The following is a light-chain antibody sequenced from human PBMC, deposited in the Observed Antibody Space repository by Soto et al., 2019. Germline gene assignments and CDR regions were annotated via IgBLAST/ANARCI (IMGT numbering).Light chain of an antibody. V-gene: IGLV2-11*01. Sequence: QSVLTQPRSVSGSPGQSVTISCTGTSSDVGRYNYVSWYQQHPGKAPKLIIYDVTPRPSGVPDRFSGSKSGNTASLTISGLQAEDEVDYSCCSYAGDYIFVFGTGTKVTVL. CDR3: CSYAGDYIFV. J-gene: IGLJ1*01. CDR1: SSDVGRYNY. CDR2: DVT.